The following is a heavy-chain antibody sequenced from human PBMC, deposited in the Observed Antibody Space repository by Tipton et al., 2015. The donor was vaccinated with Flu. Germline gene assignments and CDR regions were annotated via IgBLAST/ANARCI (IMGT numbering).Heavy chain of an antibody. D-gene: IGHD4-17*01. CDR2: ISGSDADT. CDR1: GFTFKDYA. J-gene: IGHJ6*02. CDR3: ARDSTVFYGMDV. Sequence: SLRLSCVLSGFTFKDYAMSWVRQAPGKGMEWVSGISGSDADTYYADSVKGRFTLSGDSSRNTVYLQMNSLRADDTAVYYCARDSTVFYGMDVWGQGTTVTVSS. V-gene: IGHV3-23*01.